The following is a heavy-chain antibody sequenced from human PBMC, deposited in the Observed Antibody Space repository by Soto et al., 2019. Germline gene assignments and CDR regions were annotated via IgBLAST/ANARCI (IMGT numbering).Heavy chain of an antibody. Sequence: QLQLQESGPGLVKPSETLSLTCTVSGGSISSSSYYWGWIRQPPGKGLEWIGSIYYSGSTYYNPSLKSRVTISVDTSKNQFSLKLSSVTAADTAVYYCARHYDSSGYGWFDPWGQGTLVTVSS. CDR1: GGSISSSSYY. J-gene: IGHJ5*02. CDR3: ARHYDSSGYGWFDP. D-gene: IGHD3-22*01. CDR2: IYYSGST. V-gene: IGHV4-39*01.